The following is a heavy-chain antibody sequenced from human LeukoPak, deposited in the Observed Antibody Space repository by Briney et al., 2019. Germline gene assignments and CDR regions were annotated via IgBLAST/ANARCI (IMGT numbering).Heavy chain of an antibody. Sequence: PSETLSLTCAVYGGSFSGYYWSWISQPPGKGLEWIGEISHSGSTNYNPSLKSRVTISVDTSKNQFSLKLSSVTAADTAVYYCAAQYSGYVRLDYWGQGTLVTVSS. CDR3: AAQYSGYVRLDY. D-gene: IGHD5-12*01. J-gene: IGHJ4*02. CDR2: ISHSGST. V-gene: IGHV4-34*01. CDR1: GGSFSGYY.